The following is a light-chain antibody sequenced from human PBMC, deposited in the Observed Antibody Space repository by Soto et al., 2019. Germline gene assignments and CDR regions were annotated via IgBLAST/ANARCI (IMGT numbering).Light chain of an antibody. V-gene: IGLV1-40*01. Sequence: QSVLTQPPSVSGAPGQRVTLSCTGSNSNIGAGYDVHWYQQLPGTGPKLLIYGNSNRPSGVPDRFSGSKSGTSASLAITGLQAEDEADYYCQSYDSSLSGHYVFGTGTQLTVL. J-gene: IGLJ1*01. CDR2: GNS. CDR3: QSYDSSLSGHYV. CDR1: NSNIGAGYD.